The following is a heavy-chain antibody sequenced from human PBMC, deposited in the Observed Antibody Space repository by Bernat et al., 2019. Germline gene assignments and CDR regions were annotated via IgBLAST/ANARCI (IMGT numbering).Heavy chain of an antibody. CDR2: IYHSGST. CDR3: ARAIVVVPAAMDGWFDP. J-gene: IGHJ5*02. V-gene: IGHV4-30-2*01. D-gene: IGHD2-2*01. CDR1: GGSISSGGYS. Sequence: QLQLQESSSGLVKPSQTLSLTCAVSGGSISSGGYSWSWIRQPPGKGLEWIGYIYHSGSTYYNPSLKSRVTISVDRSKNQFSLKLSSVTAADTAVYYCARAIVVVPAAMDGWFDPWGQGTLVTVSS.